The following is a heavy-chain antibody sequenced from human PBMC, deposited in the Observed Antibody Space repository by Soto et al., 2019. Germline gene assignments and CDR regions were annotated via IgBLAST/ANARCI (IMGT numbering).Heavy chain of an antibody. CDR2: ISYDGSNK. CDR3: ARDRVVLMVYAIRDYGMDV. J-gene: IGHJ6*02. D-gene: IGHD2-8*01. Sequence: GGSLSLSCAASGFTFVSFAMHGVPQPPGKGLEWVAVISYDGSNKYYADSVKGRFTISRDNSKNTLYLQMNSLRAEDTAVYYCARDRVVLMVYAIRDYGMDVWGQGTTVTVSS. V-gene: IGHV3-30-3*01. CDR1: GFTFVSFA.